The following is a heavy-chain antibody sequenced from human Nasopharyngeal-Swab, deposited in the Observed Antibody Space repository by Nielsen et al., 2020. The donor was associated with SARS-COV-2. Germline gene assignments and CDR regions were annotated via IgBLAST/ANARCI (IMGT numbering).Heavy chain of an antibody. Sequence: GESLKISCAASGFTFSSYSLNWVRQAPGKGLEWVSYISGSGGTKYYADSVKGRFTISRDNAKNSLYLQMNSLRAEDTAAYYCARAGTDYWGQGTLVTVSS. CDR3: ARAGTDY. D-gene: IGHD1-1*01. CDR1: GFTFSSYS. V-gene: IGHV3-48*04. J-gene: IGHJ4*02. CDR2: ISGSGGTK.